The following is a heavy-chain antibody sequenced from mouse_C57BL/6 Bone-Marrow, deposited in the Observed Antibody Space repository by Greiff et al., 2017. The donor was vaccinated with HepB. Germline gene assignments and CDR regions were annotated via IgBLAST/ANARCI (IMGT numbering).Heavy chain of an antibody. CDR1: GYTFTEYT. J-gene: IGHJ3*01. CDR2: FYPGSGSI. Sequence: QVHVKQSGAELVKPGASVKLSCKASGYTFTEYTIHWVKQRPGQGLEWIGWFYPGSGSIKYNEKFKDKATLTADKSSSTVYMELSRLTSEDAAVYYCAGREEGYYDSDGFAYWGQGTLVTVSA. V-gene: IGHV1-62-2*01. D-gene: IGHD2-4*01. CDR3: AGREEGYYDSDGFAY.